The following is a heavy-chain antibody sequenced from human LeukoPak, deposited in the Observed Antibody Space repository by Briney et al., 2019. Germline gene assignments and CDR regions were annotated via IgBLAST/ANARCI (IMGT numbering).Heavy chain of an antibody. V-gene: IGHV3-66*01. D-gene: IGHD2-2*01. Sequence: GGSLRLSCAASGFTVSSNDLSWVRQAPGKGLEWVSLIYTDGRTYYADSVRGRFTISRDNSRNTLYLQMNSLRAEDTAVFYCVRSKHSGTSWLHYGMDVWGQGTTVTVSS. CDR2: IYTDGRT. J-gene: IGHJ6*02. CDR3: VRSKHSGTSWLHYGMDV. CDR1: GFTVSSND.